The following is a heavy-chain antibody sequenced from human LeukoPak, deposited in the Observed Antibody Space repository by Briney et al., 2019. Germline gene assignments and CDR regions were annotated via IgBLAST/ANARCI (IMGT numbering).Heavy chain of an antibody. Sequence: SQTLSLTCAISRDSVFSNSASWNWIRQSPSRGLEWLGRTYYRSKWYSDYAVAVKSRITINPDTSKNEFFLQLNSVTPEDTAVYYCAREYSSTFDYWGQGTPVTVSS. J-gene: IGHJ4*02. CDR3: AREYSSTFDY. CDR2: TYYRSKWYS. CDR1: RDSVFSNSAS. D-gene: IGHD5-18*01. V-gene: IGHV6-1*01.